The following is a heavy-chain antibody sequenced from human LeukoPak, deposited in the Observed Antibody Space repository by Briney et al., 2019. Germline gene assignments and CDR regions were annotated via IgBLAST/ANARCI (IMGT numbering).Heavy chain of an antibody. J-gene: IGHJ4*02. V-gene: IGHV3-23*01. Sequence: GGSLRLSCAASGFTFSSYAMSWVRQAPGKGLEWVSAISGSGGSTYYADSVKGRFTISRDNSRNTLYLQMNSLRAEDTAVYYCAKVYYYDSSGANDYWGQGTLVTVSS. D-gene: IGHD3-22*01. CDR3: AKVYYYDSSGANDY. CDR1: GFTFSSYA. CDR2: ISGSGGST.